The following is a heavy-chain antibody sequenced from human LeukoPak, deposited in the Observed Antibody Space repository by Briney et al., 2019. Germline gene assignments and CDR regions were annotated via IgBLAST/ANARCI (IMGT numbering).Heavy chain of an antibody. Sequence: SCKASGFTFSSYGMHWVRQAPGKGLEWVAVISYDGSNKYYADSVKGRFTISRDNSKNTLYLQMNSLRAEDTAVYYCAKADYWYFDLWGRGTLVTVSS. V-gene: IGHV3-30*18. CDR1: GFTFSSYG. CDR2: ISYDGSNK. J-gene: IGHJ2*01. CDR3: AKADYWYFDL.